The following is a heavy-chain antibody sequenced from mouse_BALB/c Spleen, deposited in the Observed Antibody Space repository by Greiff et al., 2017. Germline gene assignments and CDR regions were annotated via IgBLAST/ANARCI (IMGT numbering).Heavy chain of an antibody. CDR1: GYTFTSYW. J-gene: IGHJ4*01. CDR2: IYPGDGDT. CDR3: ARSSGSGMDY. Sequence: VQLVESGAELARPGASVKLSCKASGYTFTSYWMQWVKQRPGQGLEWIGAIYPGDGDTRYTLKFKGKATLTADKSSSTAYMQLSSLASEDSAVYYCARSSGSGMDYWGQGTSVTVSS. V-gene: IGHV1-87*01.